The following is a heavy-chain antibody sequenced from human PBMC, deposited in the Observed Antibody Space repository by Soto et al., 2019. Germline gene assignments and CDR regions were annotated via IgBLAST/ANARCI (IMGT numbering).Heavy chain of an antibody. CDR3: AKDTGGLPYYFDY. V-gene: IGHV3-23*01. Sequence: GESLKISCAASGFTFSSYAMSWVRQAPGKGLEWVSAISGSGGSTYYADSVKGRFTISRDNSKNTLYLQMNSLRAEDTAVYYCAKDTGGLPYYFDYWGQGTLVTVSS. CDR2: ISGSGGST. CDR1: GFTFSSYA. J-gene: IGHJ4*02.